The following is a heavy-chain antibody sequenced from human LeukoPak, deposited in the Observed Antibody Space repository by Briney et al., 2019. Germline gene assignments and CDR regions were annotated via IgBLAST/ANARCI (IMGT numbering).Heavy chain of an antibody. CDR2: IRSKANSYAT. J-gene: IGHJ5*02. V-gene: IGHV3-73*01. D-gene: IGHD4-17*01. CDR1: GFTFSGSA. Sequence: GGSLRLSCAASGFTFSGSAMHWVRQASGKGLEWVGRIRSKANSYATAYAASVKGRFTISRDDSKNTAYLQMNSLKTEDTAVYYSAKDRNFHGDDPNWFDPWGQGTLVTVSS. CDR3: AKDRNFHGDDPNWFDP.